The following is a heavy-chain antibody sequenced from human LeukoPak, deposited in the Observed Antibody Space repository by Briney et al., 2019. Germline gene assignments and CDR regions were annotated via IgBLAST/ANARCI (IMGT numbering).Heavy chain of an antibody. V-gene: IGHV4-34*01. CDR1: GGSFSGYY. CDR3: ARGPSVPPSLYCDYSSP. CDR2: INHSGST. Sequence: PSETLSLTCAVYGGSFSGYYWSWVRQPPGKGLEWIGEINHSGSTNYNPSLKSRVTISVDTSKNQFSLKLSSVTAADTAVYFCARGPSVPPSLYCDYSSPWGQGTLVTVSS. D-gene: IGHD4-17*01. J-gene: IGHJ5*02.